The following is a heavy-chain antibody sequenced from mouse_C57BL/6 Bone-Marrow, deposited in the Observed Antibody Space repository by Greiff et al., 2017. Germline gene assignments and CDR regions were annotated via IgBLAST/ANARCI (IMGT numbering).Heavy chain of an antibody. V-gene: IGHV7-3*01. CDR1: GFTFTDYY. CDR2: IRNKANGYTT. CDR3: ARYCYGFDY. D-gene: IGHD1-1*01. Sequence: DVQLVESGGGLVQPGGSLSLSCAASGFTFTDYYMSWVRQPPGKALEWLGFIRNKANGYTTEYSASVKGRFTISRDNSHSILYLRMNALRAEDSATYYCARYCYGFDYWGQGTTLTVSS. J-gene: IGHJ2*01.